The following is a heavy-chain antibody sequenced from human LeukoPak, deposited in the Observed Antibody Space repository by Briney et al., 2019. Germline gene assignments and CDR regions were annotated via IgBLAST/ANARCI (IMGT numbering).Heavy chain of an antibody. CDR1: GVSISSTTYY. V-gene: IGHV4-39*07. Sequence: PSETLSLTCTVSGVSISSTTYYWGWIRQPPGKGLEWIGSIYYSGSAYYNPPLKSRVTISVDTSKNQFSLKLSSVTAADTAVYYCARDLWFGELFRYFDLWGRGTLVTVSS. CDR2: IYYSGSA. D-gene: IGHD3-10*01. J-gene: IGHJ2*01. CDR3: ARDLWFGELFRYFDL.